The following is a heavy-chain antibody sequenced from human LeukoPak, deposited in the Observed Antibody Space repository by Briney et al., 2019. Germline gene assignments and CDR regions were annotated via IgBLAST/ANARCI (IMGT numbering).Heavy chain of an antibody. CDR2: IIPIFGTT. J-gene: IGHJ4*02. CDR1: GGTFSSHA. D-gene: IGHD5-12*01. CDR3: ARGDSGYDYGFDN. V-gene: IGHV1-69*05. Sequence: ASVRVSCKASGGTFSSHAISWVRQAPGQGLEWVGGIIPIFGTTNYAQKFQGRVTITTDESTSTGYMELRSLRSDDTAVYYCARGDSGYDYGFDNWGQGTLVTVSS.